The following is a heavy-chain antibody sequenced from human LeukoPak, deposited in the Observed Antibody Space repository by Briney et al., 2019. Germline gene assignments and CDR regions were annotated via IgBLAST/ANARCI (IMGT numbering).Heavy chain of an antibody. Sequence: GASVKVSCKASGGTFSSYAISWVRQAPGQGLEWMGGIIPIFGTANYAQKFQGRVTITTDESTSTAYMELSSLRSEDTAVYYCARLYGGNLDVGDYWGQGTLVTVSS. J-gene: IGHJ4*02. CDR2: IIPIFGTA. CDR1: GGTFSSYA. CDR3: ARLYGGNLDVGDY. V-gene: IGHV1-69*05. D-gene: IGHD4-23*01.